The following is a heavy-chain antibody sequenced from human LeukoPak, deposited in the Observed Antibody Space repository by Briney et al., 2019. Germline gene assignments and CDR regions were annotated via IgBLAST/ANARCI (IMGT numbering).Heavy chain of an antibody. CDR3: ARDYYDSSGYVDY. Sequence: GASVKVSCKASGYTFTGYYMHWVRQAPGQGLEWMGWINPNSGGTNYAQKFQGRVTMTRDTSISTAYMELSRLRSDDTAVYYCARDYYDSSGYVDYWGQGTLVTASS. J-gene: IGHJ4*02. D-gene: IGHD3-22*01. CDR1: GYTFTGYY. CDR2: INPNSGGT. V-gene: IGHV1-2*02.